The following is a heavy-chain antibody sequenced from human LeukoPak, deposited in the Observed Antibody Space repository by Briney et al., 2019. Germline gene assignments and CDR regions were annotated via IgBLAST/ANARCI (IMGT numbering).Heavy chain of an antibody. CDR3: ARGRGAGY. V-gene: IGHV3-23*01. J-gene: IGHJ4*02. CDR2: ISGSGGST. CDR1: GFTFSSYG. D-gene: IGHD1-26*01. Sequence: GGSLRLSCAASGFTFSSYGMSWVRQAPGKGLEWVSAISGSGGSTYYADSVKGRFTISRDNSKNTLYLQMNSLRAEGTAVYHCARGRGAGYWGQGTLVTVSS.